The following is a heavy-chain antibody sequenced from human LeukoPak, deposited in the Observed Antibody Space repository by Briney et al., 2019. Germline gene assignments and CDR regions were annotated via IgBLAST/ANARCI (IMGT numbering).Heavy chain of an antibody. Sequence: PSETLSLTCAVYGGSFSGYYWSWIRQPPGKGLEWIGEINHSGSTNYNPSLKSRVTISVDTSKNQFSLKLSSVTAADTAVYYCAKNGQSGFSFDPWGQGTLVTVSS. CDR1: GGSFSGYY. CDR3: AKNGQSGFSFDP. J-gene: IGHJ5*02. CDR2: INHSGST. D-gene: IGHD1-26*01. V-gene: IGHV4-34*01.